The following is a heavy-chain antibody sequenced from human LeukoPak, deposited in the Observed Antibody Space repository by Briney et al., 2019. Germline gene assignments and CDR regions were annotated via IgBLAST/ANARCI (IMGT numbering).Heavy chain of an antibody. J-gene: IGHJ6*02. CDR2: MNPNSGNT. D-gene: IGHD2-2*01. Sequence: ASVKVSCKASGYTFTSYDINWVRQATGQGLGWMGWMNPNSGNTGYAQKFQGRVTMTRNASISTAYMELSSLRSEDTAVYYCARSRGYCSSTSCYRGYYYGMDVWGQGTTVTVSS. CDR3: ARSRGYCSSTSCYRGYYYGMDV. CDR1: GYTFTSYD. V-gene: IGHV1-8*01.